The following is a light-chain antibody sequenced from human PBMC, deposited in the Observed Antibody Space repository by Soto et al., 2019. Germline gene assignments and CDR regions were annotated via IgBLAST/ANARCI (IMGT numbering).Light chain of an antibody. CDR3: QQRSNWPRT. V-gene: IGKV3-11*01. J-gene: IGKJ1*01. Sequence: EIVLTQSPATLSLSPGERGTLSCRARQSVSSSLAWYQQKPGQAPRLLIYDASNRATGIPARFSGSGSGTDFTLTISSLGPEDFAVYYCQQRSNWPRTFGQGTKVEIK. CDR2: DAS. CDR1: QSVSSS.